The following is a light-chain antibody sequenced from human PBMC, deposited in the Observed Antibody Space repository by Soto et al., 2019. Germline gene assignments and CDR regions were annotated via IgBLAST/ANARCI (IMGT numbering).Light chain of an antibody. Sequence: QSALTQPASVSGSPGQSITISCTGTSSDVGAYNYVSWYQQYPGKAPKLMIYEVNNRPSGSSNRFSGSKSGSTASLTISGLQDEDEAEYYCSSYTTDNTYVFGSGTKVTVL. CDR2: EVN. J-gene: IGLJ1*01. V-gene: IGLV2-14*01. CDR3: SSYTTDNTYV. CDR1: SSDVGAYNY.